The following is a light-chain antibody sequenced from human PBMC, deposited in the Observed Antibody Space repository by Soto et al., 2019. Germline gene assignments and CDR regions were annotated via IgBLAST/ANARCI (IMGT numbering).Light chain of an antibody. CDR3: AAWDDSLSGYV. CDR2: SDN. CDR1: NSNIGRNS. Sequence: QSVLTQPPSASATPGQRATISCSGGNSNIGRNSVNWYQQLPGTAPKLLMYSDNQRPSGVPDRFSGSKSGTSASLAISGLQSEDEADYYCAAWDDSLSGYVFGTGTKVTVL. J-gene: IGLJ1*01. V-gene: IGLV1-44*01.